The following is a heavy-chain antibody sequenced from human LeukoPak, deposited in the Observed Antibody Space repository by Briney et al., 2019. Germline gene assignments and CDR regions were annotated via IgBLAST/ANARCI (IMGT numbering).Heavy chain of an antibody. D-gene: IGHD3-10*01. CDR3: ARAWSHLGGWFDP. CDR2: IYYSGST. V-gene: IGHV4-61*05. CDR1: GGSISSSSYY. Sequence: SETLSLTCTVSGGSISSSSYYWGWIRQPPGKGLEWIGYIYYSGSTNYNPSLKSRVTISVDTSKNQFSLKLSSVTAADTAVYYCARAWSHLGGWFDPWGQGTLVTVSS. J-gene: IGHJ5*02.